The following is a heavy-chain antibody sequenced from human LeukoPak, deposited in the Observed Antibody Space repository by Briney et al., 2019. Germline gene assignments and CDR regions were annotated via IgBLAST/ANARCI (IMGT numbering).Heavy chain of an antibody. CDR2: IYTSGST. CDR1: GGSISNTAYY. J-gene: IGHJ5*02. Sequence: SETLSLTCTVSGGSISNTAYYWGWIRQPPGKGLEWIGRIYTSGSTNYNPSLKSRVTISVDTSKNQFSLKLSSVTAADTAVYYCARDFGGYSYGSASLWFDPWGQGTLVTVSS. V-gene: IGHV4-61*02. D-gene: IGHD5-18*01. CDR3: ARDFGGYSYGSASLWFDP.